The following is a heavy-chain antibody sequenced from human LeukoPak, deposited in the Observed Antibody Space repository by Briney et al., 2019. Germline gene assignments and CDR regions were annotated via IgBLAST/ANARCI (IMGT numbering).Heavy chain of an antibody. Sequence: SETLSLTCTVSGGSISSYYWSWIRQPPGKGLEWIGYIYTSGSTNYNPSLKSRVTISVDTSKNQFSLKLSSVTAADTAVYYCATGAHYYYYYMDVWGKGTTVTVSS. V-gene: IGHV4-4*09. CDR1: GGSISSYY. D-gene: IGHD3-10*01. CDR3: ATGAHYYYYYMDV. CDR2: IYTSGST. J-gene: IGHJ6*03.